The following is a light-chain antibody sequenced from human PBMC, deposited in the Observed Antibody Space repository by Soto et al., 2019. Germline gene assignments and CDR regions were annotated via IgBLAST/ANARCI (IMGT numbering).Light chain of an antibody. Sequence: SYELTQPPSVSVAPGRPARITCGGNNIGTKSVHWYQQKPGQAPVLVIYYDSDRPSGIPERFSGSNSGNTATLTISRVEAGDEADYYCQVWDRSSDHWVFGGGTQLTVL. J-gene: IGLJ3*02. CDR2: YDS. V-gene: IGLV3-21*04. CDR1: NIGTKS. CDR3: QVWDRSSDHWV.